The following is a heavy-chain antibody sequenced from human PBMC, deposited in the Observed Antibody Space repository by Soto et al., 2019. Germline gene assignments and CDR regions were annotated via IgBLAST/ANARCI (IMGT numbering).Heavy chain of an antibody. D-gene: IGHD6-19*01. V-gene: IGHV3-30-3*01. CDR1: GFSFSSYA. Sequence: QVRLVESGGGVVQPGRSLRLSCTASGFSFSSYAMYWFRQPPGKGLEWVAVISHDGINKHYADSVKGRVTVSRDNSNHSVDLQLNSLRGEETAMYYCARDMYSSDYFVKWFEPWGQGTLVTVSS. J-gene: IGHJ5*02. CDR3: ARDMYSSDYFVKWFEP. CDR2: ISHDGINK.